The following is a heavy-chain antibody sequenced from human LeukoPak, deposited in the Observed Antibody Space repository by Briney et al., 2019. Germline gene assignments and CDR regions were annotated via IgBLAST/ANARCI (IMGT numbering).Heavy chain of an antibody. J-gene: IGHJ4*02. Sequence: GGSLRLSCAASGFNFRSYAMSWVRQAPGKGLEWVSSIGTDDSTFYADSVKGRFTISRDNSKNTLYLQMNSLRAEDTAIYYCVRDPYCSGGGSCYNYWGQGTLVTVSS. CDR1: GFNFRSYA. CDR3: VRDPYCSGGGSCYNY. CDR2: IGTDDST. V-gene: IGHV3-23*01. D-gene: IGHD2-15*01.